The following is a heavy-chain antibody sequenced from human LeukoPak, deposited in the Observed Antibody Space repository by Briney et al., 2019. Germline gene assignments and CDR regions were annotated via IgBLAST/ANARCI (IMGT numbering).Heavy chain of an antibody. Sequence: GASVKVSCKASGYTFNRYGVNWVRQAPGQGLEWMGWIGTYNGNTNLAQKFKGRVTMTKDTATSTAYMELKSLRLDDTAVSSCAKDRVGAPPGDWEYLGASNCFDIWGQGTMVSVSS. J-gene: IGHJ3*02. D-gene: IGHD3-16*01. CDR2: IGTYNGNT. CDR1: GYTFNRYG. V-gene: IGHV1-18*01. CDR3: AKDRVGAPPGDWEYLGASNCFDI.